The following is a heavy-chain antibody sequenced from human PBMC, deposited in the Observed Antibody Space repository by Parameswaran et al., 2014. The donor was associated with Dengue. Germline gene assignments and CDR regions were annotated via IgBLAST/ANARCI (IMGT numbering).Heavy chain of an antibody. CDR3: ARNFGYYYGMDV. V-gene: IGHV4-59*01. Sequence: RWIRQPPGKGLEWIGYIYYSGSTNYNPSLKSRVTISVDTSKNQFSLKLSSVTAADTAVYYCARNFGYYYGMDVWGQGTTVTVSS. D-gene: IGHD3-10*01. CDR2: IYYSGST. J-gene: IGHJ6*02.